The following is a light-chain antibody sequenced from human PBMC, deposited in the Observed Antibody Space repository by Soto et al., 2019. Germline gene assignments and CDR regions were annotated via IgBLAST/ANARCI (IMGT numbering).Light chain of an antibody. CDR3: QQYNNWPLRT. Sequence: EIVMTQSPATLSVSPGERATLSCRASQSVSSNLAWYHQKPVQAPRRLIYGASTRSTGIPARFSGSGSGTELTLTTSSLQSEEFAVYYCQQYNNWPLRTFGQGTKVDIK. CDR2: GAS. J-gene: IGKJ1*01. CDR1: QSVSSN. V-gene: IGKV3-15*01.